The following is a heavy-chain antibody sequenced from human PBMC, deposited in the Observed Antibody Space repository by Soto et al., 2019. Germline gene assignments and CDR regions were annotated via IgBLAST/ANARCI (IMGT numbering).Heavy chain of an antibody. D-gene: IGHD3-3*01. CDR3: TSGEGVYYDFWSGYYFQYY. V-gene: IGHV3-15*07. Sequence: GGSLRLSCAASGFTFSNAWMNWVRQAPGKGLEWVGRIKSKTDGGTTDHAAPVKGRFTISRDDSKNTLYLQMNSLKTDDTAVYYCTSGEGVYYDFWSGYYFQYYWGQGTLVTVSS. CDR2: IKSKTDGGTT. J-gene: IGHJ4*02. CDR1: GFTFSNAW.